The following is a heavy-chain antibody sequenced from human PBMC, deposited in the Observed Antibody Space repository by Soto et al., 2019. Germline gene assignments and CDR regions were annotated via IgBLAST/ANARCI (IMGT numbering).Heavy chain of an antibody. CDR3: ARTRGYSYGLNAFDI. V-gene: IGHV5-51*01. D-gene: IGHD5-18*01. CDR2: IYPGDSDT. CDR1: GYSFTSYW. J-gene: IGHJ3*02. Sequence: GESLKISCKGSGYSFTSYWIGWVRQMPGKGLEWMGIIYPGDSDTRYSPSFQGQVTISADKSISTAYLQWSSLKASDTAMYYSARTRGYSYGLNAFDIWGQGTMVTVSS.